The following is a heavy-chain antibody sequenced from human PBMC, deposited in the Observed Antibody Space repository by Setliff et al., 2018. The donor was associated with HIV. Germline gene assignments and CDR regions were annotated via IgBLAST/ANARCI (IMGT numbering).Heavy chain of an antibody. V-gene: IGHV1-18*01. J-gene: IGHJ4*02. CDR1: GYILGSNE. CDR2: ISVGNLNT. Sequence: ASVKVSCKASGYILGSNEISWVRQAPGQGLEWMGWISVGNLNTNYAEKFQGRVTMTVDTSTNTAYMEVRSLTSDDTATYYCARDRVFRTTREFDYWGQGTLVTVSS. CDR3: ARDRVFRTTREFDY. D-gene: IGHD2-21*01.